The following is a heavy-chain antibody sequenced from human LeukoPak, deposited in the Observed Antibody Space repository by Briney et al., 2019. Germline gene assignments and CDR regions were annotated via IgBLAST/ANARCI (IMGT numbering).Heavy chain of an antibody. CDR2: IYYSGKT. J-gene: IGHJ4*02. CDR3: ARIMTTVTTVEY. CDR1: GDSITSRNYL. D-gene: IGHD4-17*01. V-gene: IGHV4-39*01. Sequence: SETLSLTCTVSGDSITSRNYLWGWIRQPPGKGLEYIASIYYSGKTYHNPSLRSRVTMSIDSSENQFSLKLSAVTAADTAVYYCARIMTTVTTVEYWGQGTLVTVSS.